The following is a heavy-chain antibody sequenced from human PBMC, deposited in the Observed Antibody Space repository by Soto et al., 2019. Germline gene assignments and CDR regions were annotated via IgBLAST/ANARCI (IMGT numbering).Heavy chain of an antibody. CDR1: GFTFSDYY. D-gene: IGHD3-3*01. Sequence: QVQLVESGGGLVKPGGSLRLSCAASGFTFSDYYMSWIRQAPGKGLEWVSYISSSGSTIYYADSVKGRFTISRDNAKNFLDLQLNRLCGEGPAVYYCPGEQHTDFWSCSEAFPPCGQAALFTVSS. J-gene: IGHJ3*01. CDR3: PGEQHTDFWSCSEAFPP. CDR2: ISSSGSTI. V-gene: IGHV3-11*01.